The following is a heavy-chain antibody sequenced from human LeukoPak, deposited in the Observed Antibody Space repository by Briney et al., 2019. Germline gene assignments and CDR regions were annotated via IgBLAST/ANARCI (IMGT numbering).Heavy chain of an antibody. CDR2: ISGTGGSI. Sequence: GGSLRLSCAASGFSFGSKAMSWVRQAPGKGLEWVAAISGTGGSIYYADSVKGRFTISRDNSKSTLYLQMNSLRAEDTAVYYCAKGMGGLPTCMDVWGKGTTVTVSS. V-gene: IGHV3-23*01. D-gene: IGHD3-16*01. CDR1: GFSFGSKA. J-gene: IGHJ6*03. CDR3: AKGMGGLPTCMDV.